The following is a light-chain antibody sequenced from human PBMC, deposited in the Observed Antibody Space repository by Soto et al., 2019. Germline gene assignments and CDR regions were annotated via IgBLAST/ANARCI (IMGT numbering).Light chain of an antibody. CDR3: QQYSGPGMYT. CDR2: SAS. V-gene: IGKV3-20*01. Sequence: EIVLTQSPGTLSLSPGEGATLSCSASQSVSSTYLAWYQQKPGQAPRLLIYSASSRASGIPDRFSGSGSGTDFTLTINRLEPEDFAEYYCQQYSGPGMYTFGQGTKLEIK. CDR1: QSVSSTY. J-gene: IGKJ2*01.